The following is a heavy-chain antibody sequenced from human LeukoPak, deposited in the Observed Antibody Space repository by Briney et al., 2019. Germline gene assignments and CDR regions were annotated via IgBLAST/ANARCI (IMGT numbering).Heavy chain of an antibody. Sequence: ASVKVSCKASGYTFTSHDINWVRQATGQGLEWMGWMNPNSGNTGYAQKFQGRVTMTRNTSISTAYMELSSLRSEDTAVYYCARVGTLGCSSTSCPYYYYGMDVWGQGTTVTVSS. CDR2: MNPNSGNT. CDR1: GYTFTSHD. V-gene: IGHV1-8*01. J-gene: IGHJ6*02. CDR3: ARVGTLGCSSTSCPYYYYGMDV. D-gene: IGHD2-2*01.